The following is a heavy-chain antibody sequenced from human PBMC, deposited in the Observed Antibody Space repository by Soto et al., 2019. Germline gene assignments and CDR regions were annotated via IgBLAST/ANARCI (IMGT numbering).Heavy chain of an antibody. CDR1: GFIFSTYW. D-gene: IGHD1-26*01. J-gene: IGHJ4*02. V-gene: IGHV3-74*01. Sequence: EVQLVESGGGLVQPGGSLRLSCAASGFIFSTYWMYWVRQAPGKGLVWVSRINSDGSTTTYADSVKGRFTISRDNAKNTLYLQMNSLRAEDTAVYYCVRDSGTSNGNVYFDYWGQGTLVTVSS. CDR2: INSDGSTT. CDR3: VRDSGTSNGNVYFDY.